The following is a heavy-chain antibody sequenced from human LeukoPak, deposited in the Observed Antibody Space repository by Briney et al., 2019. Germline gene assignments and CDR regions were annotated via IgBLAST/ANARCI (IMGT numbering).Heavy chain of an antibody. CDR1: DGSITSRGYY. Sequence: SETLSLTCTVSDGSITSRGYYWGWIRQPPGKGLEWIGSIYYTGSAYYTPSLRSRVTISIDTSKRQFSLRLTSVTAADTAIYYCARDSFYDRSGLTDFYFDYWGQGSLVAVPS. J-gene: IGHJ4*02. CDR2: IYYTGSA. D-gene: IGHD3-22*01. CDR3: ARDSFYDRSGLTDFYFDY. V-gene: IGHV4-39*07.